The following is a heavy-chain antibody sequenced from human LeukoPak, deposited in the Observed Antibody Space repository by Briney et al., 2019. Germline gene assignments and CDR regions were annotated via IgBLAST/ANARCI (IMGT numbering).Heavy chain of an antibody. CDR2: INPSSGGT. D-gene: IGHD6-6*01. Sequence: ASVKVSCKASGYTFTGYYINWVRQAPGQGLEWMGTINPSSGGTTYAQKFQGRVTMTRDTSTSTVYMEVSSLRSEDTAVYYCARASYTSSLHLDYWGQGTLVTVSS. J-gene: IGHJ4*02. V-gene: IGHV1-46*01. CDR1: GYTFTGYY. CDR3: ARASYTSSLHLDY.